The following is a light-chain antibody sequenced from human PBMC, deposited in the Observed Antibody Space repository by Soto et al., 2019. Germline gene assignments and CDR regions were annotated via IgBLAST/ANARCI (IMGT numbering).Light chain of an antibody. V-gene: IGKV1D-12*01. CDR3: QQANIFPIT. J-gene: IGKJ5*01. Sequence: DIQMTQSPSSVSASVGDRVTITCRASQGISSWLVWYQQKPGKAPKLLIYTASSLQSGVPSRFSGSGSGTDFTLTISSLQPEDFATYYCQQANIFPITFGQGTRLEIK. CDR1: QGISSW. CDR2: TAS.